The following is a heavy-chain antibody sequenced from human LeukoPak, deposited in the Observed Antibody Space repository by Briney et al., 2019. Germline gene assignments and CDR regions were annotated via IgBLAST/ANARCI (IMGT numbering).Heavy chain of an antibody. CDR2: INPNSGGA. V-gene: IGHV1-2*02. Sequence: ASVKVSCEAPGDTFTGYYMHWVRHAPGQGGEWMGWINPNSGGANYAQKCQGRVTITRGTSINTPYMELSRRRSANTAVYYCARDERYDSSCYPFDYGGQGTLVTVSS. J-gene: IGHJ4*02. CDR3: ARDERYDSSCYPFDY. CDR1: GDTFTGYY. D-gene: IGHD3-22*01.